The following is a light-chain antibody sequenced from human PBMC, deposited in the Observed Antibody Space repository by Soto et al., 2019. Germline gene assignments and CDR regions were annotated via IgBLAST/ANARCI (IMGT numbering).Light chain of an antibody. CDR2: GAS. CDR1: QSVSSN. Sequence: TQCPSTVPESPAERATLSCRASQSVSSNLAWYQQKPGQAPRLLVYGASSRAPGIPDRFSGSGSGTDFSLTIISLLHADVVVYYSRQHSNSSATFGHGTNVDIK. J-gene: IGKJ1*01. V-gene: IGKV3D-15*01. CDR3: RQHSNSSAT.